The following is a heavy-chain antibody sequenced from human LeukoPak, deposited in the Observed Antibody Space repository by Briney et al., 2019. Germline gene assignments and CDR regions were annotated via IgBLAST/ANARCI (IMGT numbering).Heavy chain of an antibody. CDR3: ARIRYCSGGSCS. D-gene: IGHD2-15*01. CDR1: GGSFSGYY. Sequence: PSETLSLTCAVYGGSFSGYYWSWIRQPPGKGLEWIGEINHSGSTNYNPSLKSRVTISVDTSKNQFSLKLSSVTAADTAVYYCARIRYCSGGSCSWDQGTLVTVSS. J-gene: IGHJ5*02. V-gene: IGHV4-34*01. CDR2: INHSGST.